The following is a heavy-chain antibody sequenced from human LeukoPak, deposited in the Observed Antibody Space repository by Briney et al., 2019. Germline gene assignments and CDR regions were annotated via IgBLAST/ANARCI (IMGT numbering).Heavy chain of an antibody. Sequence: ASVKVSCKASGYTFTDYYMHWVRQAPGQGLEWMGGFDPEDGETIYAQKFQGRVTMTEDTSTDTAYMELSSLTSDDTAVYYCATDLAMVRGVIGGDYWGQGTLVTVSS. CDR2: FDPEDGET. CDR3: ATDLAMVRGVIGGDY. CDR1: GYTFTDYY. J-gene: IGHJ4*02. D-gene: IGHD3-10*01. V-gene: IGHV1-24*01.